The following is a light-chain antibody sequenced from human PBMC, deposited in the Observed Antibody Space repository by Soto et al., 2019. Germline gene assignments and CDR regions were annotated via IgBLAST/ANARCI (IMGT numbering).Light chain of an antibody. CDR3: SSYASSSTHV. Sequence: QSVLTQPASVSGSRGQSITISCTGTSSDVGAYNFVSWYQQHPGKLPKLMIFDVSRRPSGVSDRFSGSKSGNTASLTISGLQAEDEGDYYCSSYASSSTHVFGSGTKLTVL. CDR2: DVS. J-gene: IGLJ1*01. CDR1: SSDVGAYNF. V-gene: IGLV2-14*03.